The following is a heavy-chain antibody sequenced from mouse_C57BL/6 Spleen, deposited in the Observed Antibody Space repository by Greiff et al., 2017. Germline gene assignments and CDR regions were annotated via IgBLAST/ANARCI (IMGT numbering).Heavy chain of an antibody. V-gene: IGHV1-80*01. J-gene: IGHJ4*01. CDR2: IYHGDGDT. Sequence: QVQLKESGAELVKPGASVKISCKASGYAFSSYWMNWVKQRPGKGLEWIGQIYHGDGDTNYNGKFKGKATLTADKSSSTAYMQLSSLTSEDSAVYFCARSTYGYDGGYYAMDYWGQGTSVTVSS. D-gene: IGHD2-2*01. CDR3: ARSTYGYDGGYYAMDY. CDR1: GYAFSSYW.